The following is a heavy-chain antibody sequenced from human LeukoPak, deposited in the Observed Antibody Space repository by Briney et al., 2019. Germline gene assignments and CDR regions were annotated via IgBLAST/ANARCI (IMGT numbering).Heavy chain of an antibody. CDR3: ARGPLGLPPGY. V-gene: IGHV1-18*01. D-gene: IGHD2-15*01. J-gene: IGHJ4*02. CDR2: IGSYNGNT. Sequence: GASVKVSCKASGYTFNRYGISWVRQAPGQGLEWKGWIGSYNGNTNYAQKLQGRVTMTTDTSTSTAYMELRSLKSDDTAVYYCARGPLGLPPGYWGQGTLVTVSS. CDR1: GYTFNRYG.